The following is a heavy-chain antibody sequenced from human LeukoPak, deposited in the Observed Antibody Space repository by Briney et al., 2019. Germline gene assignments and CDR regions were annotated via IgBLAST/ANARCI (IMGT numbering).Heavy chain of an antibody. CDR3: ARSIMITFGGVIVGPWFDP. V-gene: IGHV1-8*01. CDR2: MNPNSGNT. Sequence: GASVKVSCKASGYTFTSYDINRVRQATGQGLEWMGWMNPNSGNTGYAQKFQGRVTMTRNTSISTAYMELSSLRSEGTAVYYCARSIMITFGGVIVGPWFDPWGQGTLVTVSS. J-gene: IGHJ5*02. CDR1: GYTFTSYD. D-gene: IGHD3-16*02.